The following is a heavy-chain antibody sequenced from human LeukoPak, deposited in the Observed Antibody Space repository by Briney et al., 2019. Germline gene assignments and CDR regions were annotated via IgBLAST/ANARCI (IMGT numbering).Heavy chain of an antibody. CDR1: GFTFSNYA. CDR3: AKEGPYYYDSSGYLDC. Sequence: GGSLRLSCAASGFTFSNYAMSWVRQAPGKGLEWVSAIGGSGGSTYYADSVKGRFTISRDNAKNSLYLQMNSLRAEDTALYYCAKEGPYYYDSSGYLDCWGQGTLVTVSS. J-gene: IGHJ4*02. D-gene: IGHD3-22*01. V-gene: IGHV3-23*01. CDR2: IGGSGGST.